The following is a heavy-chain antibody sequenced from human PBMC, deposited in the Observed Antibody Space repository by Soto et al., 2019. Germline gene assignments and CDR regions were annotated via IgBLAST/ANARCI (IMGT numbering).Heavy chain of an antibody. CDR2: IIPIFGTA. J-gene: IGHJ6*02. Sequence: SVKVSCKASGGTFSSYAISWVRQAPGQGLEWMGGIIPIFGTANYAQKFQGRVTITADESTSTAYMELSSLRSEDTAVYYCAVDYYDSSGYLRGPYYYYGMDVWGQGTTVTVSS. CDR3: AVDYYDSSGYLRGPYYYYGMDV. CDR1: GGTFSSYA. V-gene: IGHV1-69*13. D-gene: IGHD3-22*01.